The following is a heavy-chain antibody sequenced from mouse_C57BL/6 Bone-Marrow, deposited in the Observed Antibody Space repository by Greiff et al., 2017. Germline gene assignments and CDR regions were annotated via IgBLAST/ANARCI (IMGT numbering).Heavy chain of an antibody. D-gene: IGHD1-1*01. V-gene: IGHV1-12*01. CDR1: GYTFTSYN. Sequence: LQQSGAELVRPGASVKMSCKASGYTFTSYNMHWVKQTPRQGLEWIGALYPGNGDTSYNQKFKGKATLTVDKSSSTAYMQLSSLTSEDSAVYFGARSYYGSSRYYYAIDYWGQGTSVTVSS. CDR3: ARSYYGSSRYYYAIDY. J-gene: IGHJ4*01. CDR2: LYPGNGDT.